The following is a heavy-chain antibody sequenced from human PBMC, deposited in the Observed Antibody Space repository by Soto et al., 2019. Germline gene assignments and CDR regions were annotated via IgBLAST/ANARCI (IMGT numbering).Heavy chain of an antibody. Sequence: PVGSLRLSCAVSGFTVSSNYMSCVRQAPGKGLEWVSVIYSGGSTYYADSVKGRFTISRDNSKNTLYLQMNSLRAEDTAVYYCARGLYSGWHYFDYWGQGTLVTVSS. CDR1: GFTVSSNY. V-gene: IGHV3-66*01. CDR3: ARGLYSGWHYFDY. D-gene: IGHD5-12*01. CDR2: IYSGGST. J-gene: IGHJ4*02.